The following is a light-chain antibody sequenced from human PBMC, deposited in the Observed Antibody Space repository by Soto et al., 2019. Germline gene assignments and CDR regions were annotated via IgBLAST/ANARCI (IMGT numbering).Light chain of an antibody. V-gene: IGKV3-15*01. Sequence: DIVMTQSPATLSVSPGERATLSCRASQGVNSNLGWYQQKPGQTPSLLIYGASTSATGVPARFIGSGSGPEFTPTISSLQSEDFAVSYCQQYNNWPPYTFGQGTKVEIK. CDR1: QGVNSN. CDR2: GAS. J-gene: IGKJ2*01. CDR3: QQYNNWPPYT.